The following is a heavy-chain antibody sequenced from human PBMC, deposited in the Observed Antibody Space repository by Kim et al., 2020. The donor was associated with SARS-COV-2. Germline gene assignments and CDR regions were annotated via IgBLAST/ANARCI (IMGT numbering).Heavy chain of an antibody. Sequence: GGSLRLSCAASGFTFSSYAMSWVRQAPGKGLEWVSAISGSGGSTYYADSVKGPFTISRDNSKNTLYLQMNSLRAEDTAVYYCAGAAAPGDYYGMDVWGQGTTVTVSS. V-gene: IGHV3-23*01. CDR3: AGAAAPGDYYGMDV. CDR1: GFTFSSYA. J-gene: IGHJ6*02. D-gene: IGHD2-2*01. CDR2: ISGSGGST.